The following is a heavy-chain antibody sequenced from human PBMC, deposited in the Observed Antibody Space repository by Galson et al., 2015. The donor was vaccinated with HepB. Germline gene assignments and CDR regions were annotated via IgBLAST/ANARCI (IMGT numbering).Heavy chain of an antibody. V-gene: IGHV3-23*01. CDR1: GFTFSSYA. CDR2: ISGSGGST. Sequence: SLRLSCAASGFTFSSYAMSWVRQAPGKGLEWVSAISGSGGSTYYADSVKGRFTISRDNSKNTLYLQMNSLRAEDTAVYYCAKDIGITILGLGDAFDIWGQGTMVTVSS. CDR3: AKDIGITILGLGDAFDI. J-gene: IGHJ3*02. D-gene: IGHD3-9*01.